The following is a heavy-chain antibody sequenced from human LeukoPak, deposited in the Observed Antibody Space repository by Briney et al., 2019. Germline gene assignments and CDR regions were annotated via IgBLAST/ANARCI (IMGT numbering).Heavy chain of an antibody. CDR3: AITLEAGYCSSTNCHGAFDI. J-gene: IGHJ3*02. D-gene: IGHD2-2*01. V-gene: IGHV3-30-3*01. Sequence: PGRSLRLSCAASGFTFSSYAMHWVRQAPGKGLEWVAVISYDGSNKYYADSVKGRFTISRDNSKNTLYLEMNSLRAEDTAVYYCAITLEAGYCSSTNCHGAFDIWGQGTMVTVSS. CDR1: GFTFSSYA. CDR2: ISYDGSNK.